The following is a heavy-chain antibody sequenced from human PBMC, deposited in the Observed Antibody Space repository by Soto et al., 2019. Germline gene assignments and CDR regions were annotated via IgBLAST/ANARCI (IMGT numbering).Heavy chain of an antibody. CDR2: IYSGGST. Sequence: GGSLRLSCAASGFTVSSNYMSWVRQAPGKGLEWVSVIYSGGSTYYADSVKGRVTISRDNSKNTLYLQMNSLRAEDAAVYYCARRGYYWNLNHDAFDIWGQGTMVTVSS. CDR3: ARRGYYWNLNHDAFDI. CDR1: GFTVSSNY. D-gene: IGHD1-7*01. J-gene: IGHJ3*02. V-gene: IGHV3-66*02.